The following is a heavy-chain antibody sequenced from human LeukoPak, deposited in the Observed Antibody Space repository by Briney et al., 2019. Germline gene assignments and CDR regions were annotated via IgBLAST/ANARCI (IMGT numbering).Heavy chain of an antibody. CDR1: GFSFGGFW. CDR2: IRSDGSST. Sequence: GGSLRLSCAASGFSFGGFWMHWVRQAPGKGLLWVSRIRSDGSSTSYADPVKGRFTISRDNARNTLYLRMNSLRAEDTAVYYCARGDYFDYWGQGSLVTVSS. V-gene: IGHV3-74*01. CDR3: ARGDYFDY. J-gene: IGHJ4*02.